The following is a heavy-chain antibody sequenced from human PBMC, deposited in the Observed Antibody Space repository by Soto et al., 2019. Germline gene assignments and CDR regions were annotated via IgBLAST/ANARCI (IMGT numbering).Heavy chain of an antibody. D-gene: IGHD3-10*01. CDR1: GFTFSDHY. J-gene: IGHJ4*02. CDR2: TRNKANSYTT. CDR3: ARSDVRGWFGELLLFDY. Sequence: GGSLRLSCAASGFTFSDHYMDWVRQAPGKGLEWVGRTRNKANSYTTEYAASVKGRFTISRDDSKNSLYLQMNSLKTEDTAVYYCARSDVRGWFGELLLFDYWGQGTLVTVSS. V-gene: IGHV3-72*01.